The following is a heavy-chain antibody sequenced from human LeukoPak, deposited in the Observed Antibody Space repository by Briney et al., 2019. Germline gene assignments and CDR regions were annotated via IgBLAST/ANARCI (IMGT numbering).Heavy chain of an antibody. Sequence: GGSLRLSCAASGFTFSSYAMPWVRQAPGKGLEWVAVISYDGSNKYYADYVKGRFTISRDNSKNTLYLQMNSLRAEDTAVYYCASGAVVTAISSDYWGQGTLVTVSS. V-gene: IGHV3-30-3*01. CDR2: ISYDGSNK. CDR1: GFTFSSYA. D-gene: IGHD2-21*02. J-gene: IGHJ4*02. CDR3: ASGAVVTAISSDY.